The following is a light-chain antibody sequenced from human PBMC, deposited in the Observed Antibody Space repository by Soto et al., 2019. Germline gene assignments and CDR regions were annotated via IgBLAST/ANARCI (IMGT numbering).Light chain of an antibody. CDR3: QQYNNWPPT. CDR2: DAS. Sequence: EIVLTQSPATLSLSPGERATLSCRASQSVSSYLAWYQQKPGQAPRLLIYDASNRATGIPARFSGGGSGTDFTLTISSLEPEDFAVYYCQQYNNWPPTFGQGTKVDIK. CDR1: QSVSSY. V-gene: IGKV3-11*01. J-gene: IGKJ1*01.